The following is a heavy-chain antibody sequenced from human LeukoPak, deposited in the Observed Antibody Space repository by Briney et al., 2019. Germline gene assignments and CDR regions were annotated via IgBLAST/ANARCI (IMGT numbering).Heavy chain of an antibody. V-gene: IGHV3-21*01. D-gene: IGHD3-22*01. CDR2: ISSSSSYI. CDR1: GFTFSSYS. J-gene: IGHJ6*02. CDR3: ARNLGYYDSSGGGVKIYYYYGMDV. Sequence: PGGSLRLSCAASGFTFSSYSMNWVRQAPGKGLEWVSSISSSSSYIYYADSVKGRFTISRDNAKNSLYLQMNSLRAEDTAVYYCARNLGYYDSSGGGVKIYYYYGMDVWGQGTTVTVSS.